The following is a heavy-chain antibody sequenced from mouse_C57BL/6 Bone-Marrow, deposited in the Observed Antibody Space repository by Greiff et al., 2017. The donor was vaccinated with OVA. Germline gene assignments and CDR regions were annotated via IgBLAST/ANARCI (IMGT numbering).Heavy chain of an antibody. CDR1: GYTFTDYY. V-gene: IGHV1-19*01. D-gene: IGHD1-1*01. Sequence: VQLKESGPVLVKPGASVKMSCKASGYTFTDYYMNWVKQSHGKSLEWIGVINPYNGGTSYNQKFKGKATLTVDTSSSTAYMELNSLTSEDSAVYYCARYDYYGSFFDYWGQGTTLTVSS. CDR3: ARYDYYGSFFDY. J-gene: IGHJ2*01. CDR2: INPYNGGT.